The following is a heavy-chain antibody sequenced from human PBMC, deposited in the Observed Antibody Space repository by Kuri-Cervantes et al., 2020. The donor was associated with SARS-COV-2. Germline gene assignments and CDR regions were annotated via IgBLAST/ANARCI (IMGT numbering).Heavy chain of an antibody. CDR3: ARVRVGSSRPVDY. V-gene: IGHV4-39*01. J-gene: IGHJ4*02. Sequence: SETLSLTCTVSGGSTSSSSYYWGWIRQPPGKGLEWIGSIYYSGSTYYNPSLKSRVTISVDTSKNQFSLKLSSVTAADTAVYYCARVRVGSSRPVDYWGQGTLVTVSS. CDR2: IYYSGST. CDR1: GGSTSSSSYY. D-gene: IGHD6-13*01.